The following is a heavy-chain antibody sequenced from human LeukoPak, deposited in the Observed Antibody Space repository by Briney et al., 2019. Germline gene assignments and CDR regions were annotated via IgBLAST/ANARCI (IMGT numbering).Heavy chain of an antibody. D-gene: IGHD1-7*01. CDR2: ISSSSTI. Sequence: PGGSLRLSCAASGFTFSSYSMNWVRQAPGKGLEWVSYISSSSTIYYADSVKGRFTISRDNAKNSLYLQMNSLRAEDTAVYYCARTGVGITGTTNDYWGQGTLVTVSS. CDR1: GFTFSSYS. J-gene: IGHJ4*02. V-gene: IGHV3-48*01. CDR3: ARTGVGITGTTNDY.